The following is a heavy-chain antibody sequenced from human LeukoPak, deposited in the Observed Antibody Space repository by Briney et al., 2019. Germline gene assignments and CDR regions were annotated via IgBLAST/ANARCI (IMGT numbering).Heavy chain of an antibody. CDR1: GGSISSSSYY. Sequence: PSETLSLTCTVSGGSISSSSYYWSWIRQPAGKGLEWIGRIYTSGSTNYNPSLKSRVTISVDTSKNQFSLKLSSVTAADTAVYYCARDYMYYFDYWGQGTLVTVSS. J-gene: IGHJ4*02. CDR3: ARDYMYYFDY. V-gene: IGHV4-61*02. CDR2: IYTSGST. D-gene: IGHD4-11*01.